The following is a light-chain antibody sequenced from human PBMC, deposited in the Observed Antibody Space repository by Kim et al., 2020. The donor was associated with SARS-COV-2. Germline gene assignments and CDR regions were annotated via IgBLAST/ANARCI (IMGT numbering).Light chain of an antibody. J-gene: IGLJ2*01. CDR2: DVS. V-gene: IGLV2-14*01. Sequence: QSALTQPASVSGSPGQSITISCSGGSSNIGTYRFVSWYQQHAGKAPKLIIYDVSDRPSGVSNRFSGSKSGNTASLTISGLQAEDEADYYCSSYTTTNSRIFGGGTKLTVL. CDR3: SSYTTTNSRI. CDR1: SSNIGTYRF.